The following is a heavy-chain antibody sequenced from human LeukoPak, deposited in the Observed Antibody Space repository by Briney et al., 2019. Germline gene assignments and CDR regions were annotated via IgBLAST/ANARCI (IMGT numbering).Heavy chain of an antibody. D-gene: IGHD4-23*01. Sequence: GESLKISCAASGFTFNNFGMHWVRQAPGKGLEWVSFIGYEGVHKYYADSVKGRFTISKDNSKATLYLQMNSLRPEDTAVYYCAKDLHGGYSSDYWGQGTLVTVFS. CDR2: IGYEGVHK. CDR3: AKDLHGGYSSDY. J-gene: IGHJ4*02. V-gene: IGHV3-30*02. CDR1: GFTFNNFG.